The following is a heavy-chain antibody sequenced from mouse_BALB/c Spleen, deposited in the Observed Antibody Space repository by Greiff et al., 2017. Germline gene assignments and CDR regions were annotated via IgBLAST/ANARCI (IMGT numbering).Heavy chain of an antibody. CDR2: INPSTGYT. CDR1: GYTFTSYW. Sequence: VQVVESGAELAKPGASVKMSCKASGYTFTSYWMHWVKQRPGQGLEWIGYINPSTGYTEYNQKFKDKATLTADKSSSTAYMQLSSLTSEDSAVYYCARGYFDYWGQGTTLTVSS. CDR3: ARGYFDY. J-gene: IGHJ2*01. V-gene: IGHV1-7*01.